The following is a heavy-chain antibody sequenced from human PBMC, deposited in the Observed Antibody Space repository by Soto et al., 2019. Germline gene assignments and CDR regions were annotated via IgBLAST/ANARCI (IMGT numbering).Heavy chain of an antibody. CDR2: IYYSGNT. V-gene: IGHV4-30-4*01. Sequence: QVQLQESGPGLVKPSQTLSLTCTVSGGSTSSDNXXXXXRXXXGKGLEWIGDIYYSGNTDYNPSLKSRLAISIDTSKNQFSLKLSSVTAADTAVYFCAREGGESSDGLYYFDSWGQGSLVTVSS. CDR1: GGSTSSDNX. D-gene: IGHD3-16*01. J-gene: IGHJ4*02. CDR3: AREGGESSDGLYYFDS.